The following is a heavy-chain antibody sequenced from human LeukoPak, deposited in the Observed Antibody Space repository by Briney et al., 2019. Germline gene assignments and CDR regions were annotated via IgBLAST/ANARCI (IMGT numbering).Heavy chain of an antibody. Sequence: GGSLRLPCAASGFTFSSYAMHWVRQAPGKGLEWVAVISYDGSNKYYADSVKGRFTISRDNSKNTLYLQMNSLRAEDTAVYYCARVGGRSSGYYRPFDYWGQGTLVTVSS. CDR1: GFTFSSYA. J-gene: IGHJ4*02. CDR2: ISYDGSNK. D-gene: IGHD3-22*01. CDR3: ARVGGRSSGYYRPFDY. V-gene: IGHV3-30*04.